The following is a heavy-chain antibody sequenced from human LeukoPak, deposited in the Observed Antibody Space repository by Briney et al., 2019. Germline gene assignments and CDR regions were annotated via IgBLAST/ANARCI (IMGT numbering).Heavy chain of an antibody. CDR3: ARRGNDILTGYYGSYYFDY. V-gene: IGHV4-34*01. J-gene: IGHJ4*02. CDR2: INHSGST. D-gene: IGHD3-9*01. Sequence: SETLSLTCAVYGGSFSGYYWSWIRQPPGKGLEWIGEINHSGSTNYNPSLKSRVTISVDTSKNQFSLKLSSVTAADTAAYYCARRGNDILTGYYGSYYFDYWGQGTLVTVSS. CDR1: GGSFSGYY.